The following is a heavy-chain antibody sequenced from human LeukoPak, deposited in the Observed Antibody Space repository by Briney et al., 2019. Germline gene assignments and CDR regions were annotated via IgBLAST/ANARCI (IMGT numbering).Heavy chain of an antibody. CDR1: GFTFSSYG. D-gene: IGHD4-17*01. J-gene: IGHJ5*02. CDR3: AIVPDPYGDSAVFDP. CDR2: IRYDGSNK. Sequence: GGSLGLSCAASGFTFSSYGMHWVRQAPGKGLEWVAFIRYDGSNKYYADSVKGRFTISRDNSKNTLYLQMNSLRAEDTAVYYCAIVPDPYGDSAVFDPWGQGTLVTVSS. V-gene: IGHV3-30*02.